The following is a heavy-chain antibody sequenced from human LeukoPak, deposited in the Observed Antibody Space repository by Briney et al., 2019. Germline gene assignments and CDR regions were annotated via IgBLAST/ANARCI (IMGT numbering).Heavy chain of an antibody. D-gene: IGHD3-9*01. V-gene: IGHV3-23*01. J-gene: IGHJ3*02. Sequence: TGGSLRLSCAAPGFTFSRYGMSWVRQAPRKGLEWGSAISGSGGSRYYGDSVKGRFTISRDNSKNTLVLQMNSLRAEDTAVFFFAKQKTAYEILTQGAFDIWGQGTMVTVSS. CDR2: ISGSGGSR. CDR3: AKQKTAYEILTQGAFDI. CDR1: GFTFSRYG.